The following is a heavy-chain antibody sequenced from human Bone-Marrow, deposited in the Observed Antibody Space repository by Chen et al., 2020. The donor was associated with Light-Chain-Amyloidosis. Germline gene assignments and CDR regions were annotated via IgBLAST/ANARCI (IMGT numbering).Heavy chain of an antibody. CDR3: ATEGRDPGYSYGYLNY. J-gene: IGHJ4*02. D-gene: IGHD5-18*01. CDR2: IYSGGNT. CDR1: GFSVSRSY. V-gene: IGHV3-53*02. Sequence: EVHLVETGGALIQPGGSLRLACAASGFSVSRSYLSWVRQAPGKGLEWVSLIYSGGNTDYADFVKGRFTISRDSSKNTVYLQMNSLRAEDTALYYCATEGRDPGYSYGYLNYWGQGTLVTVSS.